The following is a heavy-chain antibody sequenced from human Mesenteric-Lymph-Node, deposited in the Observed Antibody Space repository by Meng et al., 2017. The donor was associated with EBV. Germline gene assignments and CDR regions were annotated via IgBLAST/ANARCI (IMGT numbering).Heavy chain of an antibody. Sequence: PHEAAPGLGKPPVPPSLTCSYSGASISGPTCEICVRQPPGKGLMWIGEVYHNAGTNYHPSLKSRVSMSVDTSKNHFSLKLTSVTAADTAMYYCAEVLNGYYYFDYWGQGTLVTVSS. V-gene: IGHV4-4*03. D-gene: IGHD3-22*01. CDR3: AEVLNGYYYFDY. CDR1: GASISGPTC. J-gene: IGHJ4*02. CDR2: VYHNAGT.